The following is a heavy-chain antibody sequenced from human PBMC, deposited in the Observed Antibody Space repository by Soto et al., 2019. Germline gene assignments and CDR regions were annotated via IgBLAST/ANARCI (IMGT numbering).Heavy chain of an antibody. Sequence: PGGSLRLSCAASGFTVDYYWMHWVRQAPGKGLVWISRVHSDGTTTTYADSVKGRFTISRDNARNTVSLQMDSLGAEDTAIYYCAKVVGDGNDYYDFWGQGTLVTVS. D-gene: IGHD3-22*01. CDR2: VHSDGTTT. J-gene: IGHJ4*02. CDR3: AKVVGDGNDYYDF. V-gene: IGHV3-74*01. CDR1: GFTVDYYW.